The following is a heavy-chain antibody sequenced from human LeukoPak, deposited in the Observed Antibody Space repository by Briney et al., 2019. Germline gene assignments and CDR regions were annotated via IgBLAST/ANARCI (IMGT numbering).Heavy chain of an antibody. CDR2: ISSSSNYI. J-gene: IGHJ3*02. D-gene: IGHD3-16*01. Sequence: PGGSLRLSCAASGFTFSSFYVNWVRQAPGKGLEWVSSISSSSNYIYNADSVKGRFTISRDNAKNSLYLQMNSLRAEDTAVYYCARWGSQGDDAFDIWGQGTMVTVSS. CDR3: ARWGSQGDDAFDI. V-gene: IGHV3-21*01. CDR1: GFTFSSFY.